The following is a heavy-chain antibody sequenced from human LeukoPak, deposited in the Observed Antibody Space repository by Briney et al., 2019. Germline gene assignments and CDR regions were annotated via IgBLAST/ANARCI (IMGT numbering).Heavy chain of an antibody. CDR2: INHSGST. Sequence: PSETLSLTCAVYGGSFSGYYWSWIRQPPGKGLEWIGEINHSGSTNYNPSLKSRVTISVDTSKNQFSLKLSSVTAADTAVYYCAKNHEHGRYAGFDFWAEGALVAVSS. CDR3: AKNHEHGRYAGFDF. J-gene: IGHJ3*01. V-gene: IGHV4-34*01. D-gene: IGHD2-2*01. CDR1: GGSFSGYY.